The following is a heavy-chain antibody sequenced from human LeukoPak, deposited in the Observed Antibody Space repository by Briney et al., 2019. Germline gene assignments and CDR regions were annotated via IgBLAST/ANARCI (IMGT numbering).Heavy chain of an antibody. CDR3: ARDHAFSYYYYYMDV. D-gene: IGHD3-3*01. V-gene: IGHV3-7*01. J-gene: IGHJ6*03. CDR1: GFIFSSYW. Sequence: GGSLILSCAASGFIFSSYWMSWVRRAPGKGLEWVANINQDGSEKYYVDSVKGRFTISRDNAKNSLYLQMNSLRAEDTAVYYCARDHAFSYYYYYMDVWGKGTTVTVSS. CDR2: INQDGSEK.